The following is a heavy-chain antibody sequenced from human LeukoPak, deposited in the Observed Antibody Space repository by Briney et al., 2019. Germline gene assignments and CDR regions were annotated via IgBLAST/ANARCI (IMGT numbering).Heavy chain of an antibody. CDR3: ARGEGIVGATFRY. CDR2: IYYSGST. J-gene: IGHJ4*02. CDR1: GGSISSYY. D-gene: IGHD1-26*01. V-gene: IGHV4-59*01. Sequence: SETLSLTCTVSGGSISSYYWSWIRQPPEKGLEWIGYIYYSGSTNYNPSLKSRVTISVDTSKNQFSLKLSSVTAADTAVYYCARGEGIVGATFRYWGQGTLVTVSS.